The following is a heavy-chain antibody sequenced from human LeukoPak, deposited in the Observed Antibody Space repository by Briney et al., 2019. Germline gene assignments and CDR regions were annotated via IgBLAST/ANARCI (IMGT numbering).Heavy chain of an antibody. Sequence: GGSLRLSCAASGFTFSAFAMTWVRQAPGKAPEWISSITGGGNSVFYADSVKGRFTISRDNAKNSLYLQMNSLRPEDTAVYFCGRDGSGSPDYWGQGTLVTVSS. J-gene: IGHJ4*02. V-gene: IGHV3-11*01. CDR2: ITGGGNSV. CDR1: GFTFSAFA. D-gene: IGHD1-26*01. CDR3: GRDGSGSPDY.